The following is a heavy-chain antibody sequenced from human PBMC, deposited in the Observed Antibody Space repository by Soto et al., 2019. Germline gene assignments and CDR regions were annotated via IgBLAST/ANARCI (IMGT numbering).Heavy chain of an antibody. Sequence: PSETLSLTCAVNGGSFSGYYWSWIRQPPGKGLEWIGEIKDGGNTNYSPSLKSRVTISADTSKNQFSLKLNSVTAADTAVYYCARGQEAIVATHWEQGTLVTVSS. CDR2: IKDGGNT. J-gene: IGHJ4*02. CDR1: GGSFSGYY. V-gene: IGHV4-34*01. CDR3: ARGQEAIVATH. D-gene: IGHD5-12*01.